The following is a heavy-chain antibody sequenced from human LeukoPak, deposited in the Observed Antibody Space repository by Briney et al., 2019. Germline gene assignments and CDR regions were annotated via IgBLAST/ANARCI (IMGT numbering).Heavy chain of an antibody. CDR3: ARDFAATVTTARQGYFDY. Sequence: GGSLRLSCAASGFTFSDYYMSWIRQAPGKGLEWVSYISSSGSTIYYADSVKGRFTISRDNAKNSLYLQMNSLRAEDTAVYYCARDFAATVTTARQGYFDYWGQGTLVTVPS. J-gene: IGHJ4*02. V-gene: IGHV3-11*04. D-gene: IGHD4-17*01. CDR2: ISSSGSTI. CDR1: GFTFSDYY.